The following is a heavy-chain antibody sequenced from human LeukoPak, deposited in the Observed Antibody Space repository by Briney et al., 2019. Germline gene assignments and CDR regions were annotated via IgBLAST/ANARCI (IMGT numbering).Heavy chain of an antibody. CDR3: AREADILTGYPRPQNLKRNNYYMDV. CDR1: GFTFDDYA. D-gene: IGHD3-9*01. V-gene: IGHV3-30*02. CDR2: IRYDGSNK. Sequence: GGSLRLSCAASGFTFDDYAMHWVRQAPGKGLEWVAFIRYDGSNKYYADSVKGRFTISRDNSKNTLYLQMNSQRAEDTAVYYCAREADILTGYPRPQNLKRNNYYMDVWGKGTTVTISS. J-gene: IGHJ6*03.